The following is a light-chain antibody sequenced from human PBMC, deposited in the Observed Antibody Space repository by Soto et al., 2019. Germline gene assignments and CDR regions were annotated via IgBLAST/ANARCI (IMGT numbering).Light chain of an antibody. J-gene: IGLJ2*01. Sequence: QSVLTQPASVSGSPGQSITISCTGNSSDVGGYNYVSWYQQHPGKAPKLMIYDVSNRPSGVSNRFSGSKSGNTASLTISGLQAEDVADYYCSSYTSSSTLVVFGGGTKLTVL. CDR3: SSYTSSSTLVV. V-gene: IGLV2-14*01. CDR1: SSDVGGYNY. CDR2: DVS.